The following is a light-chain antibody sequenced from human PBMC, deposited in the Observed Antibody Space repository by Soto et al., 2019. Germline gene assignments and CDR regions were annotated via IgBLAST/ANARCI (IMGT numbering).Light chain of an antibody. V-gene: IGLV1-44*01. Sequence: SVLTQPPSASGTPGQRVTISCSGSSSNIGSNTVNWYQQFPGTAPKLLIYGDSQRPSGVPDRFSGSKSGTSASLAISGRQSEDEADDYCATWDDSLNGFVVFGGGTKLTVL. J-gene: IGLJ2*01. CDR1: SSNIGSNT. CDR3: ATWDDSLNGFVV. CDR2: GDS.